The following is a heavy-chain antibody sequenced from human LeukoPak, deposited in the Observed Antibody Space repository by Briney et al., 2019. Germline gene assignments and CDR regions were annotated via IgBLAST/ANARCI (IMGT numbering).Heavy chain of an antibody. V-gene: IGHV3-23*01. CDR2: ISGSGGNT. D-gene: IGHD6-6*01. CDR3: AKDKEQLENYFDY. J-gene: IGHJ4*02. CDR1: GFTFSSYA. Sequence: PGGSLRLSCAASGFTFSSYAMSWVRQAPGKGLEWVSAISGSGGNTYYADSVKGRFTISRDNSKNTLYLQMNSLRAEDTAVYYCAKDKEQLENYFDYWGQGTLVTVSS.